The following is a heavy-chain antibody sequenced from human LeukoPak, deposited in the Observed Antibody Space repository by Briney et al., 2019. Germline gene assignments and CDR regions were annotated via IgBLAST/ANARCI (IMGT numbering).Heavy chain of an antibody. CDR2: INSDGTTT. J-gene: IGHJ5*02. D-gene: IGHD5-12*01. CDR3: AVSNGGYGP. CDR1: AFIFTAYW. V-gene: IGHV3-74*01. Sequence: GGSLRLSCGSTAFIFTAYWMHWVRQDPRQGLLWVARINSDGTTTNYADSVKGRFTISRDNAKNTLFLQMNSLRAEDTAVYFCAVSNGGYGPWGQGALVTVSS.